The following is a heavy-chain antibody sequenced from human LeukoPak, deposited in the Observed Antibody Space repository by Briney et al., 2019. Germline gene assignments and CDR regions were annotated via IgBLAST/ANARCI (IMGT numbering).Heavy chain of an antibody. J-gene: IGHJ5*02. CDR2: IYSNTSA. CDR3: ARDVPVDSRSSVPKPVRDS. D-gene: IGHD6-6*01. Sequence: HTGGSLILSCAASGFTISYNYMSWVRQAPGKGLQWVSVIYSNTSAYYADSVKGRFTISRHNSKNTLYLQMTSLRAEDTAVYYCARDVPVDSRSSVPKPVRDSWGQGTLVTVSS. V-gene: IGHV3-53*04. CDR1: GFTISYNY.